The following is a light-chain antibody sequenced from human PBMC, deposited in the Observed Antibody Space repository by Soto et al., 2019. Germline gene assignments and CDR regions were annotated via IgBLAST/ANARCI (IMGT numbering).Light chain of an antibody. V-gene: IGLV2-14*01. CDR3: TSYTGSRTLGV. CDR1: SSDVGGYNY. CDR2: EVT. J-gene: IGLJ2*01. Sequence: QSVLTQPASVSGSPGQSITISCTGTSSDVGGYNYVSWYQQHPGKVPKLIIYEVTDRPSGVSSRFSGSKSGNTASLTISGLQAEDEADYYCTSYTGSRTLGVFGGGTKLTVL.